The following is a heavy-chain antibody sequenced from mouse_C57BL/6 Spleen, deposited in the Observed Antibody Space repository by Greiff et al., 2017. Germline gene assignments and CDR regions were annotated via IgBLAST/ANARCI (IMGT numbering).Heavy chain of an antibody. V-gene: IGHV1-80*01. CDR3: AREGDDYDVWFAY. Sequence: QVQLQQSGAELVKPGASVKISCKASGYSFSSYWMNWVKQRPGKGLEWIGQIYPGDGDTNYNGKFKGKATLTADKSSSTAYMQLSSLTSEDSAVYFCAREGDDYDVWFAYWGQGTLVTVSA. CDR1: GYSFSSYW. CDR2: IYPGDGDT. D-gene: IGHD2-4*01. J-gene: IGHJ3*01.